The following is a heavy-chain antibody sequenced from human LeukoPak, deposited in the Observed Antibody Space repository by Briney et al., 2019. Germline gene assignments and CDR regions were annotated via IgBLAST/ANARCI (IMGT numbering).Heavy chain of an antibody. CDR1: GFTFSSYW. J-gene: IGHJ3*02. V-gene: IGHV3-7*03. CDR3: AKDYLGYDAFDI. Sequence: GGSLRLSCAASGFTFSSYWMSWVRQAPGKGLEWVANIKQDGSEKYYVDSVKGRFTISRDNAKNSLYLQMNSLRTEDTALYYCAKDYLGYDAFDIWGQGTMVTVSS. D-gene: IGHD3-16*01. CDR2: IKQDGSEK.